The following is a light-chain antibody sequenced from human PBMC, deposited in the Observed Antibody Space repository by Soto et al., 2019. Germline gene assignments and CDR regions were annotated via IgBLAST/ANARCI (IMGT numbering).Light chain of an antibody. Sequence: EIGLTQSPGTLSLSPGERATLSCRASQNVRSNYLAWYQQKPGQAPRLLIYRAFIRATGIPDRFSGSGSGTDFTLTISRLEPEDFALYYCQQYGSSWTFGQGTKVDIK. V-gene: IGKV3-20*01. CDR2: RAF. J-gene: IGKJ1*01. CDR1: QNVRSNY. CDR3: QQYGSSWT.